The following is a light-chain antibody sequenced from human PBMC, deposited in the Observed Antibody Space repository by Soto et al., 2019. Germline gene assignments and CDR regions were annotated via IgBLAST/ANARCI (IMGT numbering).Light chain of an antibody. CDR2: DVS. Sequence: QSALTQPASVSGSPGQSITISCTGTSSDVGGYNYVSWYQHYPGKAPKLLIYDVSNRPSGVSNRFSGSKSDNTASLTISGLQPEDEADYYCSSYTTSNTRQIVFGTGTKVTVL. CDR1: SSDVGGYNY. J-gene: IGLJ1*01. CDR3: SSYTTSNTRQIV. V-gene: IGLV2-14*03.